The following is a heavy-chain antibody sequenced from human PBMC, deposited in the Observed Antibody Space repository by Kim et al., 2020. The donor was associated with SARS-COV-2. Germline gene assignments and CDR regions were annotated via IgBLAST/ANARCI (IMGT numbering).Heavy chain of an antibody. CDR1: GFIFSPYW. J-gene: IGHJ2*01. Sequence: GGSLRLSCVASGFIFSPYWMGWVRQAPGKGLEWVANINEDGSDKYYVESVKGRFTIARDSAKNSLYLQMSSLRAEDTAVYYCARDTYRFFDLWGRGTLGT. V-gene: IGHV3-7*01. D-gene: IGHD5-12*01. CDR3: ARDTYRFFDL. CDR2: INEDGSDK.